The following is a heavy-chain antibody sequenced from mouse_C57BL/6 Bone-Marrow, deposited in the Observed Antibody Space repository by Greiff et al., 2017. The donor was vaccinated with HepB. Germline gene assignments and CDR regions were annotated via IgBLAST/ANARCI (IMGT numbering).Heavy chain of an antibody. CDR2: IYPGGGYT. Sequence: QVQLQQSGAELVRPGTSVKMSCKASGYTFTNYWIGWAKQRPGHGLEWIGDIYPGGGYTNYNEKFKGKATLTADKSSSTAYMQFSSLTSEDSAIYYCARVAYGSSDDAMDYWGQGTSVTVSS. V-gene: IGHV1-63*01. J-gene: IGHJ4*01. CDR1: GYTFTNYW. D-gene: IGHD1-1*01. CDR3: ARVAYGSSDDAMDY.